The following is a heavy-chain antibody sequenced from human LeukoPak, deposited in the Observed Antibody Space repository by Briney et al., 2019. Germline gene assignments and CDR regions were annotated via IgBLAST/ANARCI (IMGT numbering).Heavy chain of an antibody. CDR3: AELGITMIGGV. Sequence: GGSLRLSCTASGFTFSSYSMNWVRQAPGKGLEWVSYISSSSSTIYYADSVKGRFTISRDNAKNSLYLQMNSLRAEDTAVYYYAELGITMIGGVWGKGTTVTISS. CDR2: ISSSSSTI. D-gene: IGHD3-10*02. CDR1: GFTFSSYS. J-gene: IGHJ6*04. V-gene: IGHV3-48*01.